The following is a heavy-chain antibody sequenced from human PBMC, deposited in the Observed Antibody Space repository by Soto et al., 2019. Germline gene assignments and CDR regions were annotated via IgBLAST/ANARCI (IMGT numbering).Heavy chain of an antibody. Sequence: QVQLVQSGAEVKKPGASVKVSCKASGYTFTSYAMHWVRQAPGQRLEWMGWINAGNGNTKYSQKFQGRVTITRDTSASTAYMELSSLRSEDTAVYYCARGDSSGWYSQHWGQGTLVTVSS. CDR1: GYTFTSYA. CDR2: INAGNGNT. D-gene: IGHD6-19*01. J-gene: IGHJ1*01. V-gene: IGHV1-3*01. CDR3: ARGDSSGWYSQH.